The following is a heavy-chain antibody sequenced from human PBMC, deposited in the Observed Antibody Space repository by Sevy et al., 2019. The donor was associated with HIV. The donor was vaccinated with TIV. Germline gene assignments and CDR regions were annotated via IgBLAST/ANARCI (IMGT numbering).Heavy chain of an antibody. CDR2: VYDIGRT. D-gene: IGHD3-10*01. J-gene: IGHJ5*02. V-gene: IGHV4-59*02. Sequence: SETLSLTCTVSGGSVTTGYWSWIRQPPGKGPEWIGYVYDIGRTAYGPSLKSLVTISMDTTKNQFSLQLNSITAADTAVYYCAGVGDYGSGSFSPWFGPWGQGTLVTVSS. CDR3: AGVGDYGSGSFSPWFGP. CDR1: GGSVTTGY.